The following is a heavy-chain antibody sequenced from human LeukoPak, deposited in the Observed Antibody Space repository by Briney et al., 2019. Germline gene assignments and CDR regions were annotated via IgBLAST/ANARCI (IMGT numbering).Heavy chain of an antibody. Sequence: SETLSLTCAVSGGSIRSHYWSWIRQPPGKGLEWIGNIYNSGSTNYNPSLKSRVTISVDTSKNQFSLKLSSVTAADTAVYYCGRRDSSGSFDYWGQGTLVTVSS. CDR1: GGSIRSHY. V-gene: IGHV4-59*08. CDR3: GRRDSSGSFDY. CDR2: IYNSGST. J-gene: IGHJ4*02. D-gene: IGHD3-22*01.